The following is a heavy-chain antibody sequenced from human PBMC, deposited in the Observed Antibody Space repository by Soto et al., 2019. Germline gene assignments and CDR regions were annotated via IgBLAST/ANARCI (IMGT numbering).Heavy chain of an antibody. J-gene: IGHJ4*02. D-gene: IGHD6-19*01. V-gene: IGHV3-7*01. CDR2: IKQDGSEK. CDR1: GFTFSSYW. CDR3: ARVLAVAVAGFDY. Sequence: EVQLVESGGGLVQPGGSLRLSCAASGFTFSSYWMSWVRQAPGKGLEWVANIKQDGSEKYYVDSVKGRFTISRDNAKNSLYLQMNSLRAEDTAVYYCARVLAVAVAGFDYWGQGTLVTVSS.